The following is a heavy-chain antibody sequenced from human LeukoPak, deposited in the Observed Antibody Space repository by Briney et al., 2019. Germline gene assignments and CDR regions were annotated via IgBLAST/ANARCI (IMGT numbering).Heavy chain of an antibody. CDR1: GYTFTGYY. Sequence: ASVKVSCKASGYTFTGYYMHWVRQAPGQGLEWMGRINPNSGGTNYAQKFQGRVTMTRDTSITTAYMEVSRLRSDDTAVYYCARAAGYSSGWYEFWGQGTLVTVSS. D-gene: IGHD6-19*01. V-gene: IGHV1-2*06. CDR2: INPNSGGT. J-gene: IGHJ4*02. CDR3: ARAAGYSSGWYEF.